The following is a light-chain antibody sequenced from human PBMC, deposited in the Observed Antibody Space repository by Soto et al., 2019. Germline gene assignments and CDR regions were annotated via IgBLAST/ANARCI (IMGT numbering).Light chain of an antibody. CDR1: NIGSKS. V-gene: IGLV3-21*02. Sequence: SYELTQPPSVSVAPGQTARITCGGSNIGSKSVHWYQKRPGQAPVLVVYDDRDRPSGIPERFSGSNSGNTATLTISRVEAGDEADYGCQVWDSGPVVFGGGTKLTVL. CDR3: QVWDSGPVV. J-gene: IGLJ2*01. CDR2: DDR.